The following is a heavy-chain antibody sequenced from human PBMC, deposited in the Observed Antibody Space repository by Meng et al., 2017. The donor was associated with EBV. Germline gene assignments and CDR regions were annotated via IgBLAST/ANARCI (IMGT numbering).Heavy chain of an antibody. D-gene: IGHD6-19*01. J-gene: IGHJ4*02. Sequence: HVQCAPPGAKVKKPRASVKVSCKSSGYTFTVYYMHWVRQAPGQGLEWMGRINPNSGGTNYAQKFQGRVTMTRDTSISTAYMELSRLRSDDTAVYYCARSRSSPDVPLDYWGQGTLVTVSS. CDR1: GYTFTVYY. CDR3: ARSRSSPDVPLDY. CDR2: INPNSGGT. V-gene: IGHV1-2*06.